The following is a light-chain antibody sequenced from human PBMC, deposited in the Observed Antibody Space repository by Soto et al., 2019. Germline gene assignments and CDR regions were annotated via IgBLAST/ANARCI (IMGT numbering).Light chain of an antibody. CDR3: LQHNSYPWT. V-gene: IGKV1-17*01. J-gene: IGKJ1*01. Sequence: IQSTQSPSNLPACVVEGDSVTLGASQGIRNDLGWYQQKPGKAHKRLIYAAYSLQRGVTSRFRGSGSRQEFTLTISSLQPEDFATYYFLQHNSYPWTLGQGTKVDI. CDR2: AAY. CDR1: QGIRND.